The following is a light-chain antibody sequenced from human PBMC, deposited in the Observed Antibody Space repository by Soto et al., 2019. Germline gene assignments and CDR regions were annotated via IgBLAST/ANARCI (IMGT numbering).Light chain of an antibody. Sequence: DIQMTQSPSSLSASIGDRVTITCQASQDVTHYLNWYQHKPGKALKLLIYDASTLEAGVPSRFSGSGSGTVFTFAISSLQPEDIATYYCQQYNKYVTFGQGTKVDIK. CDR1: QDVTHY. J-gene: IGKJ1*01. V-gene: IGKV1-33*01. CDR3: QQYNKYVT. CDR2: DAS.